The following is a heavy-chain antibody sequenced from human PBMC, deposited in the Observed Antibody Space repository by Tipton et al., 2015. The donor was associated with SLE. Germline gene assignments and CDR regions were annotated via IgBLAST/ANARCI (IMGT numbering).Heavy chain of an antibody. J-gene: IGHJ3*02. V-gene: IGHV4-4*07. CDR1: GGSISSYY. D-gene: IGHD3-22*01. CDR3: ARGHYYDSSGYPGAFDI. CDR2: IYTSGST. Sequence: TLSLTCTVSGGSISSYYWSWIRQPARKGLEWIGRIYTSGSTNYNPSLKSRVTMSVDTSKNPFSLKLSSVTAADTAVYYCARGHYYDSSGYPGAFDIWGQGTMVTVSS.